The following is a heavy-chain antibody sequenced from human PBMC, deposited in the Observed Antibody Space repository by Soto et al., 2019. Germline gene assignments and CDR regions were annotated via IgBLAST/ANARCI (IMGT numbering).Heavy chain of an antibody. CDR1: GGSISSGDYN. V-gene: IGHV4-30-4*01. CDR2: IYYSGST. Sequence: QVQLQESGPGLVKPSQTLSLTCTVSGGSISSGDYNWSWIRQPPGQGLEWIGYIYYSGSTYYNPSLKSRVTISVDTANDQFSLKMSSVTAADTAVYYCARVVEGYFSFDYCCQGTLVTVSS. CDR3: ARVVEGYFSFDY. D-gene: IGHD3-22*01. J-gene: IGHJ4*02.